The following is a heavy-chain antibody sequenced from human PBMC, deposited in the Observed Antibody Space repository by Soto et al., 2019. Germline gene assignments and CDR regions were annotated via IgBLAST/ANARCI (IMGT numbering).Heavy chain of an antibody. CDR1: GFTFSSCA. V-gene: IGHV3-30*18. J-gene: IGHJ4*02. D-gene: IGHD7-27*01. CDR3: VKDRSDAWAFDY. Sequence: QVQLVESGGGVVQPGRSLRLSCVASGFTFSSCAMHWVRQVPGKGLEWLAVVTHDGSLYPYADSVKGRFSSSRENSRKTLYLQMNSLRPEETAVYYCVKDRSDAWAFDYWGQGTLVTVSS. CDR2: VTHDGSLY.